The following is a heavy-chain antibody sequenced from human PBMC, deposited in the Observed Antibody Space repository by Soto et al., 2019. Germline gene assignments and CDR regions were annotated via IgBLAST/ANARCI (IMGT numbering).Heavy chain of an antibody. Sequence: QVQLVQSGAEVKKPGASVKISCKASGYTFTRYTMNWVRQAPGQRLEWMGWINPDNGNTKSSQKFQDRVIITRDTSASTAYMALSGLSSEDTAVYSCARGIATGQLDPWGQGTLVTVSS. V-gene: IGHV1-3*01. J-gene: IGHJ5*02. CDR2: INPDNGNT. CDR1: GYTFTRYT. D-gene: IGHD2-15*01. CDR3: ARGIATGQLDP.